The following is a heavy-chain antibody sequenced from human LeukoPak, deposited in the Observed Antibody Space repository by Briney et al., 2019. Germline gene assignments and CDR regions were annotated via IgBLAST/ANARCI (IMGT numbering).Heavy chain of an antibody. V-gene: IGHV1-8*01. CDR3: ARGPPNWGYDY. CDR2: MSANSGDT. D-gene: IGHD7-27*01. Sequence: ASVKVSCKASGYTFTSYEFNWVRQATGQRPEWMGWMSANSGDTGYAQKFQDRVTMTRNTSISTAYMELSSLRSDDTAVYYCARGPPNWGYDYWGPGTLVTVSS. CDR1: GYTFTSYE. J-gene: IGHJ4*02.